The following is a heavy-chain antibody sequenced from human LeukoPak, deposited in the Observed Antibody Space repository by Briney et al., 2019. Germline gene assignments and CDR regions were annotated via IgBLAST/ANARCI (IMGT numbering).Heavy chain of an antibody. Sequence: SVKVSCKASGGTFSSYAISWVRQAPGQGLEWMGGIIPIFGTANYAQKFQGRVTITADESTSTAYMELSSLRSGDTAVYYCASLGYCSGGSCYENWFDPWGQGTLVTVSS. D-gene: IGHD2-15*01. CDR1: GGTFSSYA. CDR3: ASLGYCSGGSCYENWFDP. J-gene: IGHJ5*02. V-gene: IGHV1-69*13. CDR2: IIPIFGTA.